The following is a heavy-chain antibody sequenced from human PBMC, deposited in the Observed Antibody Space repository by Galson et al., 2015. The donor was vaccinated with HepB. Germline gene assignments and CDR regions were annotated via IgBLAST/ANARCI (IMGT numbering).Heavy chain of an antibody. CDR1: GFSLTTSGVG. Sequence: PALVKPTQTLTLTCIFSGFSLTTSGVGVAWVRQPPGKALEWLALIYWDGDKRFSPSLKERLTITKDISKNQVVITMTNMDPLDTATYYCARFNSGWFAPGNLNDVFDIWGQGTKVSVSS. J-gene: IGHJ3*02. CDR2: IYWDGDK. CDR3: ARFNSGWFAPGNLNDVFDI. V-gene: IGHV2-5*02. D-gene: IGHD6-19*01.